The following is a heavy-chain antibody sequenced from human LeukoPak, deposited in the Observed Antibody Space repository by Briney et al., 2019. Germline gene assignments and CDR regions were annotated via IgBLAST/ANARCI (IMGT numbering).Heavy chain of an antibody. CDR1: GFSLSISGVG. CDR3: AHRLGYYDSSGSDLIADYFDY. D-gene: IGHD3-22*01. J-gene: IGHJ4*02. CDR2: IYWDDDK. Sequence: SGPTLVKPTQTLTLTCTFSGFSLSISGVGVGWIRQPPGKALEWLALIYWDDDKRYSPSLKSRLTITKDTSKNQVVLTMTNMDPVDTATYYCAHRLGYYDSSGSDLIADYFDYWGQGTLVTVSS. V-gene: IGHV2-5*02.